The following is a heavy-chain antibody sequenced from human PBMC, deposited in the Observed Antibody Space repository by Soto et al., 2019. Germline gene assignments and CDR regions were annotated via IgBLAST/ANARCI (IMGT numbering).Heavy chain of an antibody. D-gene: IGHD1-26*01. CDR1: GDSVSSNTPP. CDR2: TYYRSKWYN. J-gene: IGHJ4*02. V-gene: IGHV6-1*01. Sequence: SQTLSLTCAISGDSVSSNTPPWNWIRQSPSRGLEWLGRTYYRSKWYNDYAVSVKSRITINPDTSKNQFSLHLNSVTPEDTALYYCVRDVGFDFDYWGLGTLVTVSS. CDR3: VRDVGFDFDY.